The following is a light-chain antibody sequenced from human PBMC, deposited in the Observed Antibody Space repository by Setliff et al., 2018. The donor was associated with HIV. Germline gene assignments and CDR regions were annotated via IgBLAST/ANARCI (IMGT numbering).Light chain of an antibody. CDR1: SSDVGDYSY. CDR2: DVD. J-gene: IGLJ1*01. CDR3: SSYTSSSTLGV. Sequence: LTQPRSVSGPPGQSVTISCTGSSSDVGDYSYVSWYQQHPGKAPKVIIYDVDKRPSGVPERFSASRSGTTASLTISGLQADDEADYYCSSYTSSSTLGVFGTGTKVTVL. V-gene: IGLV2-11*01.